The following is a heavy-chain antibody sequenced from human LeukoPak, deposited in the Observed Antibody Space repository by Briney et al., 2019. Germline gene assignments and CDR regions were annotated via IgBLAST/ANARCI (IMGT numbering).Heavy chain of an antibody. Sequence: GGSLRLSCEASGFTVSSNFMGWVRQTPEKGLEWVSLIYSGGSTYYADSVKGRFTISRDNSKNTLHLQMNSLRAEDTAVYYCAREVLDTAMALGYWGQGTLVTVSS. J-gene: IGHJ4*02. CDR3: AREVLDTAMALGY. V-gene: IGHV3-66*01. CDR1: GFTVSSNF. CDR2: IYSGGST. D-gene: IGHD5-18*01.